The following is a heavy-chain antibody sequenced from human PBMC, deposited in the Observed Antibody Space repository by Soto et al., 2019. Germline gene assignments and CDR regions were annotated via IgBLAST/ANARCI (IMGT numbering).Heavy chain of an antibody. V-gene: IGHV3-30*18. D-gene: IGHD3-3*01. Sequence: PGGSMRLSCAASGFTFSSYGMHWVRQAPGKGLEWVAVISYDGSNKYYADSVKGRFTISRDNSKNTLYLQMNSLRAEDTAVYYCAKDGEDCWSGYYYPYYYGMDVCGQGTNVTVPS. CDR2: ISYDGSNK. CDR3: AKDGEDCWSGYYYPYYYGMDV. CDR1: GFTFSSYG. J-gene: IGHJ6*02.